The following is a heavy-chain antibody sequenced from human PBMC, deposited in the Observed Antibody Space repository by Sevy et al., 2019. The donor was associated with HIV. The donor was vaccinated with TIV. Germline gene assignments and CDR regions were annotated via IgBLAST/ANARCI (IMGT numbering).Heavy chain of an antibody. V-gene: IGHV3-23*01. CDR1: GFTLNDYA. CDR2: ISGRGDTT. Sequence: GGSLRLSCAASGFTLNDYAMSWVRQAPGKGLEWVSTISGRGDTTNYADSVKGRFTISRDNSKNTLYLQMNSLRAEDSAVLYCAKDHYTAVTIFGVITPGYYGMDVWGQGATVTVSS. J-gene: IGHJ6*02. D-gene: IGHD3-3*01. CDR3: AKDHYTAVTIFGVITPGYYGMDV.